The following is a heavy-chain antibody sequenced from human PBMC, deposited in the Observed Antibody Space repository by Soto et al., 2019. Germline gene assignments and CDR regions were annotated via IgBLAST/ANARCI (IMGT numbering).Heavy chain of an antibody. CDR2: INHSGST. D-gene: IGHD3-10*01. CDR1: GGSFSGYY. V-gene: IGHV4-34*01. J-gene: IGHJ4*02. Sequence: PSETLSLTCAVYGGSFSGYYWSWIRQPPGKGLEWIGEINHSGSTNYNPSLKSRVTISVDTSKNQFSLKLSSVTAADTAVYYCASAMVRGVIYFDYRGQGILVTSPQ. CDR3: ASAMVRGVIYFDY.